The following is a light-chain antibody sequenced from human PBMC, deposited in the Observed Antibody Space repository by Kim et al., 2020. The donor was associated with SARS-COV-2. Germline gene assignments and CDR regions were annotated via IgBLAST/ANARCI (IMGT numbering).Light chain of an antibody. CDR2: WAS. CDR3: QQYYGTPLT. J-gene: IGKJ4*01. V-gene: IGKV4-1*01. Sequence: ATINCKSSLSVLYSSTNKNYFAWYQQKPGHAPKLLIYWASTQESGVPDRFSGSGYGIDFTLTICSLQAEDVAVYYCQQYYGTPLTFGGGTKVDIK. CDR1: LSVLYSSTNKNY.